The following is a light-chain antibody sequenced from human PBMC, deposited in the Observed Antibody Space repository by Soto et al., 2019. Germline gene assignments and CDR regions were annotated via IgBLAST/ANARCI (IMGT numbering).Light chain of an antibody. V-gene: IGKV1-27*01. J-gene: IGKJ1*01. CDR3: QKYNSSPWT. CDR1: QGISNY. CDR2: AAS. Sequence: DIQMIQSPYSLSASVGDRVTITCRSIQGISNYLAWYQQKPGKVPKLLIYAASTLQSGVPSRFSGSGSGTDFTLTISSLQPEDVATYYCQKYNSSPWTFGQGTKVEIK.